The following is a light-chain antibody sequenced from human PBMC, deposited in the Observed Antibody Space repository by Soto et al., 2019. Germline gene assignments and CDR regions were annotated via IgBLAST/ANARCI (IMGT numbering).Light chain of an antibody. Sequence: DIQMTQSPSSLSASVGDRVTITCRASQNIRNYLNWYQQRPGKTPNLLVYAASNLRSGVPSRFSGSGSGTLFTLTITTLRPEDFATYYCQQSYSRLTFGQGTKVEIK. CDR2: AAS. J-gene: IGKJ1*01. CDR3: QQSYSRLT. CDR1: QNIRNY. V-gene: IGKV1-39*01.